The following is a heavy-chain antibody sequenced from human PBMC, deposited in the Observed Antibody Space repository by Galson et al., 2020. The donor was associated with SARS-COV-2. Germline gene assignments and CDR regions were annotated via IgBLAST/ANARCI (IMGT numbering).Heavy chain of an antibody. CDR1: GYTLTELS. J-gene: IGHJ5*02. D-gene: IGHD4-17*01. Sequence: ASVKVSCKVSGYTLTELSMHWVRQAPGKGLERMGGFDPEDGETIYAQKFQGRVTMTEDTSTDTAYMELSSLRSEDTAVYYCATAPPTSTDWWFDPWGQGTLVTVSS. CDR2: FDPEDGET. CDR3: ATAPPTSTDWWFDP. V-gene: IGHV1-24*01.